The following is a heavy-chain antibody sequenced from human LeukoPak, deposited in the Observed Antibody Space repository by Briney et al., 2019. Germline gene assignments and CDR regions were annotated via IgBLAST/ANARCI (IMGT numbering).Heavy chain of an antibody. V-gene: IGHV3-30*03. CDR1: GFTFSSYG. CDR2: ISYDGSNK. Sequence: PGRSLRLSCAASGFTFSSYGMHWVRQAPGKGLEWVAVISYDGSNKYYADSVKGRFTISRDNAKNSLYLQMNSLRAEDTAVYYCARGLGVDIAATSPFDYWGQGTLVTVSS. D-gene: IGHD5-12*01. J-gene: IGHJ4*02. CDR3: ARGLGVDIAATSPFDY.